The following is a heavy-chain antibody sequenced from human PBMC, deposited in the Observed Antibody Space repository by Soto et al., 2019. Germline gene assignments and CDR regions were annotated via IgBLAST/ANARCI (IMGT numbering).Heavy chain of an antibody. J-gene: IGHJ6*02. Sequence: GESLKICCKGSGYSFTSYWISWVRQMPGKGLEWMGRIDPSDSYTNYSPSFQGHVTISADKSISTAYLQWSSLKASDTAMYYCARIPPTVVNPYYYYYGMDVWGQGTTVTVSS. CDR2: IDPSDSYT. V-gene: IGHV5-10-1*01. CDR3: ARIPPTVVNPYYYYYGMDV. CDR1: GYSFTSYW. D-gene: IGHD4-17*01.